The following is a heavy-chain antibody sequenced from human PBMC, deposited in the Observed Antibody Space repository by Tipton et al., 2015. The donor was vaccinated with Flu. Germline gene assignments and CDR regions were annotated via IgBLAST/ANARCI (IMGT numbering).Heavy chain of an antibody. CDR2: VFHSGSK. V-gene: IGHV4-38-2*01. J-gene: IGHJ4*02. D-gene: IGHD3-10*01. CDR3: ARLTYYYGSGTSDC. CDR1: GYSIRSDYY. Sequence: TLSLTCDVSGYSIRSDYYWGWIRQPPGKGLEWIGNVFHSGSKYYNPSLRSRVTISADTWKTQFSLKLGSVTAADTAVYYCARLTYYYGSGTSDCWGQGTLLTVSS.